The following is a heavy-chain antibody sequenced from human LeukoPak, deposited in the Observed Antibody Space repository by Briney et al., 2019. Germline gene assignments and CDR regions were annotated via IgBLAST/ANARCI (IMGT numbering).Heavy chain of an antibody. CDR2: IYYSGST. V-gene: IGHV4-39*07. CDR3: ARGLPAVAGTVRDY. J-gene: IGHJ4*02. CDR1: GGSISSSSYY. D-gene: IGHD6-19*01. Sequence: SETLSLTCTVSGGSISSSSYYWGWIRQPPGKGLEWIGSIYYSGSTYYNPSLKSRVTISVDTSKNQFSLKLSSVTAADTAVYYCARGLPAVAGTVRDYWGQGTLVTVSS.